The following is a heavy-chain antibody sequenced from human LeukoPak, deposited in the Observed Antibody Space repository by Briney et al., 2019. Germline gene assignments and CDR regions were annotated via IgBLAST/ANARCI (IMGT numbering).Heavy chain of an antibody. D-gene: IGHD3-9*01. CDR2: ISYDGSNK. CDR1: GFYFRDHW. V-gene: IGHV3-30-3*01. CDR3: ARLKIDGTHFDY. Sequence: GGSLRLSCEASGFYFRDHWMDWVRQAPGKGLEWVAVISYDGSNKYYVDSVKGRFTISRDNSKKTLYLQMNSLRAEDTAVYYCARLKIDGTHFDYWGQGTLVTVSS. J-gene: IGHJ4*02.